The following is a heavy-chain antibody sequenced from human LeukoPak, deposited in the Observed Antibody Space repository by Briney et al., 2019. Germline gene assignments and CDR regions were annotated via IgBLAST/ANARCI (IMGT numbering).Heavy chain of an antibody. CDR1: GGSISSYY. D-gene: IGHD5-12*01. CDR2: IYYSGST. J-gene: IGHJ6*03. CDR3: ARGGYSGYGGDYYYMDV. Sequence: SETLSLTCTVSGGSISSYYWSWIRQPPGKGLEWIGYIYYSGSTNYNPSLKSRVTISVDTSKNQFSLKLSSVTAADTAVYYCARGGYSGYGGDYYYMDVWGKGTTVTISS. V-gene: IGHV4-59*01.